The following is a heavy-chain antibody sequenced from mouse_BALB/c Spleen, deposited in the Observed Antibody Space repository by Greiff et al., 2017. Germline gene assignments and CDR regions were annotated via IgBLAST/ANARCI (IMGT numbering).Heavy chain of an antibody. V-gene: IGHV5-12-2*01. CDR2: ISNGGGST. CDR3: ARRGQLGLRDYAMDY. J-gene: IGHJ4*01. Sequence: DVMLVESGGGLVQPGGSLKLSCAASGFTFSSYTMSWVRQTPEKRLEWVAYISNGGGSTYYPDTVKGRFTISRDNAKNTLYLQMSSLKSEDTAMYYCARRGQLGLRDYAMDYWGQGTSVTVSS. D-gene: IGHD3-2*01. CDR1: GFTFSSYT.